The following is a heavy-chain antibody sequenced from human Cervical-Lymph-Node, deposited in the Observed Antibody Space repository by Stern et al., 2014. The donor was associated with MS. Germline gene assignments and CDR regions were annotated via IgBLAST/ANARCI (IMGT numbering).Heavy chain of an antibody. V-gene: IGHV1-2*06. J-gene: IGHJ5*02. CDR1: GYNFRGYY. CDR2: INPSNGAT. D-gene: IGHD6-13*01. Sequence: QVQLVQSGAEVKKPGASLKVSCKASGYNFRGYYIHWVRQAPGQGLEWVGRINPSNGATKYAQKFQGRVTMTRDTSSSTAYLEVSELRSDDTAVFYCARGLGLASALENWLDPWGQGTLVSVS. CDR3: ARGLGLASALENWLDP.